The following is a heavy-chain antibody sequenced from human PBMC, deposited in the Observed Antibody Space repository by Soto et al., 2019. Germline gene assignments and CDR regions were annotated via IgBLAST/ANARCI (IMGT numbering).Heavy chain of an antibody. CDR3: ARGQDNYDSSGSP. Sequence: PSETLSLTCAFSCVSINTYYWSSVRQPPGKGLEWIGNIHHSWSTNYNPSLNSRVTISIDTSKNKLSLWLNSVTAADTAVYYCARGQDNYDSSGSPWGQGTLVTVSS. V-gene: IGHV4-59*08. D-gene: IGHD3-22*01. CDR2: IHHSWST. J-gene: IGHJ5*02. CDR1: CVSINTYY.